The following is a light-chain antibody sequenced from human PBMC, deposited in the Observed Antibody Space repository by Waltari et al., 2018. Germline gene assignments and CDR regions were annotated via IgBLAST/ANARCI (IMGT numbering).Light chain of an antibody. Sequence: ASQSVSGSYLAWYQQKPGQAPRLLIYGASSRAPGVPDRFGGSGSGTDFTLTISRLEPEDFAVYYCQQYGNSPRYTFGQGTKLEIK. J-gene: IGKJ2*01. CDR3: QQYGNSPRYT. CDR1: QSVSGSY. V-gene: IGKV3-20*01. CDR2: GAS.